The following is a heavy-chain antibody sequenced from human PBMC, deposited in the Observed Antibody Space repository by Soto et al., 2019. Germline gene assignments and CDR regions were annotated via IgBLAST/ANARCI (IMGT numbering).Heavy chain of an antibody. CDR3: AKVLSRVTTEPFDY. Sequence: GGSLRLSCAASGFTFSSYAMSWVRQAPGKGLEWVSAISGSGGSTYYADSVKGRFTISRDNSKNTLYLQMNSLSAEDTAVYYCAKVLSRVTTEPFDYWGQGTLVTVSS. CDR2: ISGSGGST. J-gene: IGHJ4*02. D-gene: IGHD4-17*01. V-gene: IGHV3-23*01. CDR1: GFTFSSYA.